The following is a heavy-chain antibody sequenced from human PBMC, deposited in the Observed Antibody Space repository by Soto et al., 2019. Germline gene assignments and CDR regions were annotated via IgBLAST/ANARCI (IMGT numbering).Heavy chain of an antibody. V-gene: IGHV1-69*06. J-gene: IGHJ5*02. CDR1: GGTFSSYA. CDR2: IIPIFGTA. CDR3: AREFPPPLSYYYDSSGYYPRGFDP. Sequence: QVQLVQSGAEVKKPGSSVKVSCKASGGTFSSYAISWVRQAPGHGLEWMGGIIPIFGTANYAQKFQGRVTITADKSTSTAYMELSSLRSEDTAVYYCAREFPPPLSYYYDSSGYYPRGFDPWGQGTLVTVSS. D-gene: IGHD3-22*01.